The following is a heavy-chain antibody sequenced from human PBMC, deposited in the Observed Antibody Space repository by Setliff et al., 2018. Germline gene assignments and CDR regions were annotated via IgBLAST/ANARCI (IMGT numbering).Heavy chain of an antibody. D-gene: IGHD2-21*01. V-gene: IGHV4-39*02. J-gene: IGHJ6*02. CDR2: IYYNGNT. Sequence: SETLSLTPTVSGDSIISSTYHWGWIRQSPGKGLGWIGNIYYNGNTNKNPSLKSRVTISVDTSKNHFSLKLTSVTAADTAVYYCAKEHVVISYVSNTHQRYGMDVWGQGTTVTVSS. CDR3: AKEHVVISYVSNTHQRYGMDV. CDR1: GDSIISSTYH.